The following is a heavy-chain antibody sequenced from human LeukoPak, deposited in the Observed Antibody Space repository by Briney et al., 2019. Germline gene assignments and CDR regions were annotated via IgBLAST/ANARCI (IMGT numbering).Heavy chain of an antibody. J-gene: IGHJ4*02. CDR3: ARDAHYYDSSGYPDY. CDR2: VIPILGIA. D-gene: IGHD3-22*01. CDR1: GGTFSSYA. Sequence: SVKVSCKASGGTFSSYAISWVRQAPGQGLEWMGRVIPILGIANYAQKFQGRVTITADKSTSTAYMELSSLRSEDTAVYYCARDAHYYDSSGYPDYWGQGTLVTVSP. V-gene: IGHV1-69*04.